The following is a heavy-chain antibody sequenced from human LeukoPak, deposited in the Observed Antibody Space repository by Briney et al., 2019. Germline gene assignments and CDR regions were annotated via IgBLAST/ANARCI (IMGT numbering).Heavy chain of an antibody. J-gene: IGHJ5*02. CDR3: ARDPSGTIFGVVMDENWFDP. V-gene: IGHV1-69*13. D-gene: IGHD3-3*01. CDR1: GGTFSSYA. CDR2: IIPIFGTA. Sequence: ASVKVSCKASGGTFSSYAISWVRQAPGQGLEWMGGIIPIFGTANYAQKFQGRVTITADESTSTAYMELSSLRSEDTAVYYCARDPSGTIFGVVMDENWFDPWGQGTLVTVSS.